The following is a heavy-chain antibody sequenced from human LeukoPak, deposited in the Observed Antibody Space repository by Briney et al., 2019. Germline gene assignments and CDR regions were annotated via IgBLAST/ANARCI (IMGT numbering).Heavy chain of an antibody. CDR2: IYTSGIT. CDR1: GDSISSYY. J-gene: IGHJ6*03. CDR3: ARDQRLRLGELSDYYCYYYYMDV. D-gene: IGHD3-16*02. Sequence: SETLSLTCTVSGDSISSYYWSWIRQPAGKGLEWIGRIYTSGITTYNPPPKSRVTLSVDTSKIQSSLKLSSVTAAYTDVYYCARDQRLRLGELSDYYCYYYYMDVWGKGTTVTISS. V-gene: IGHV4-4*07.